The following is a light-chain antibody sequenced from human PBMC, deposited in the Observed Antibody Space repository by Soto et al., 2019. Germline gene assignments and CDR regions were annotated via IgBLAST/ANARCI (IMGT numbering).Light chain of an antibody. J-gene: IGLJ3*02. CDR2: KVS. CDR3: CAYTGENTWL. V-gene: IGLV2-23*02. CDR1: STDVGSYNV. Sequence: QSVLTQPASVSGSPGQSITISCTGSSTDVGSYNVVSWYQQHPAKAPQLIIYKVSNRPSGVSDRFFGSKSGNTASLTISGLQAEDEADYYCCAYTGENTWLFVGGTKLTVL.